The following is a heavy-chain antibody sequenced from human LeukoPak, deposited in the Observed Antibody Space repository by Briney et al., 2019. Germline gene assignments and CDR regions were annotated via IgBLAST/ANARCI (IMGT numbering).Heavy chain of an antibody. J-gene: IGHJ3*02. D-gene: IGHD2-2*01. V-gene: IGHV4-59*01. CDR3: ARSPHLNIVVVPAARSRAFDI. Sequence: SETLSLTCTVSGGSISSYYWSWIRQSPGKGLEWIGYIYYSGSTNCNPSLKSRVTISVDTSKNQFSLKLSSVTAADTAVYYCARSPHLNIVVVPAARSRAFDIWGQGTMVTVSS. CDR2: IYYSGST. CDR1: GGSISSYY.